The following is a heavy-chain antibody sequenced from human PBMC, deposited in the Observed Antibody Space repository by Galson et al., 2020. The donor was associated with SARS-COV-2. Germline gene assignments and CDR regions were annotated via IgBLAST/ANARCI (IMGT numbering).Heavy chain of an antibody. Sequence: KMSGPTLVNPTQTLTLTCTFSGFSLSTSGVGVGWIRQPPGQSLEWLAVIYSDHDKRYSPSLKSRLTITKDTSKNQVVLTITNMDPVDTATYYCAHRPKPMSTVMSSSNYGDCWGQGTLVTVAS. CDR1: GFSLSTSGVG. J-gene: IGHJ4*02. D-gene: IGHD4-17*01. CDR2: IYSDHDK. V-gene: IGHV2-5*02. CDR3: AHRPKPMSTVMSSSNYGDC.